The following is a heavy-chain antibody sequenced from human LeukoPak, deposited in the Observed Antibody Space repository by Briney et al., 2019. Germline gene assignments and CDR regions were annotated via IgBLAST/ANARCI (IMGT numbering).Heavy chain of an antibody. CDR2: IDPSDSET. CDR1: GYSFTKYW. D-gene: IGHD3-9*01. Sequence: GESLKISCKGSGYSFTKYWIGWVRQMPGKGLEWMGNIDPSDSETRHSPSFQGQVTISVDKPISTAYLQWNSLKASDTAMYYCARLNDVLTGPFDYWGQGTLVTVSS. CDR3: ARLNDVLTGPFDY. J-gene: IGHJ4*02. V-gene: IGHV5-51*01.